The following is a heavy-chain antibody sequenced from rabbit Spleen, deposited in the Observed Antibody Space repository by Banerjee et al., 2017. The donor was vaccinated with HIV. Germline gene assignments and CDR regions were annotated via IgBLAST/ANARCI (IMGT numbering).Heavy chain of an antibody. CDR1: GIDFSSGYW. Sequence: QSLEESGGDLVKPGASLTLTCKASGIDFSSGYWICWVRQAPGKGLEWIACIAADSSNPGYASWAKGRLTISKTSSTTMTLQMTSLTAADTATYFCVRDETYNNGYDFKLWGPGTLVTVS. D-gene: IGHD6-1*01. V-gene: IGHV1S40*01. CDR3: VRDETYNNGYDFKL. J-gene: IGHJ4*01. CDR2: IAADSSNP.